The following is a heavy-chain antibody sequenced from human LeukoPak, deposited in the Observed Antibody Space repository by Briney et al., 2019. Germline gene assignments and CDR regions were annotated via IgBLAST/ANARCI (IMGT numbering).Heavy chain of an antibody. Sequence: ASVKVSCKASGYTFTSYGISWVRQAPGQGLEWMGCISASSGNTIYAQKLKGRVTISTDKSTSTLYMQLSSLRAEDTAVYYCARTEMAHIDYGRQGPLVTVS. J-gene: IGHJ4*02. CDR1: GYTFTSYG. CDR3: ARTEMAHIDY. V-gene: IGHV1-18*01. CDR2: ISASSGNT. D-gene: IGHD5-24*01.